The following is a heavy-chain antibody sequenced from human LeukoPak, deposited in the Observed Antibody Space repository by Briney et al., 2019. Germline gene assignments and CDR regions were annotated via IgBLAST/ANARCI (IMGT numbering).Heavy chain of an antibody. CDR3: ARHGIVDSSRKYYFDY. CDR2: IYYSGST. J-gene: IGHJ4*02. Sequence: PSETLSLTCSVSGGSISTYYWSWIRQPPGKGLEWIGYIYYSGSTSYNPSLKSRVTILVDTSKNQFSLDLSSVTAADTAVYYCARHGIVDSSRKYYFDYWGQGTLVTVSS. V-gene: IGHV4-59*08. CDR1: GGSISTYY. D-gene: IGHD6-13*01.